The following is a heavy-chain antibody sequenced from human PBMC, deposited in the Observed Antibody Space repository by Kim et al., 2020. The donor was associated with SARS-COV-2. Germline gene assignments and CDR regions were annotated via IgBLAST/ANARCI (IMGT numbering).Heavy chain of an antibody. V-gene: IGHV3-23*01. J-gene: IGHJ6*02. Sequence: RFTITRDNSKNTLYLQMNSLRAEDTAVYYCAKPSTVTTLYYYYYYGRDVWGQGTTVTVSS. D-gene: IGHD4-4*01. CDR3: AKPSTVTTLYYYYYYGRDV.